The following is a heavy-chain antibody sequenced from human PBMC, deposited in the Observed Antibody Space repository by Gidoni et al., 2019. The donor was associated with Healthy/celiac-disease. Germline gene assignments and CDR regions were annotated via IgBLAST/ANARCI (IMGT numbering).Heavy chain of an antibody. D-gene: IGHD2-15*01. CDR1: GFTLSSYA. Sequence: EVQLLESGGGLVQPGGSLRLSCAASGFTLSSYAMSWVRQAPGKGLEWVSAISGSGGSTYYADSVKGRFTISRDNSKNTLYLQMNSLRAEDTAVYYCATGGCSGGSCHRPDVWGKGTTVTVSS. V-gene: IGHV3-23*01. CDR2: ISGSGGST. J-gene: IGHJ6*04. CDR3: ATGGCSGGSCHRPDV.